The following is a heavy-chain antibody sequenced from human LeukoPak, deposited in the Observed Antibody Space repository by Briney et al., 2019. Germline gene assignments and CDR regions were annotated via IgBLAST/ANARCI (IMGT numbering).Heavy chain of an antibody. Sequence: GGSLRLSCAASGFAFSSYAMHWVRQAPGKGLERVAIMSYDGITEDYSDSVKGRFSISRDNFKNTLFLQMNGLRDEDTAVYYCARDISTGWSIKYFFDFWGQGTLVTVSS. J-gene: IGHJ4*02. CDR3: ARDISTGWSIKYFFDF. V-gene: IGHV3-30*04. CDR1: GFAFSSYA. D-gene: IGHD6-19*01. CDR2: MSYDGITE.